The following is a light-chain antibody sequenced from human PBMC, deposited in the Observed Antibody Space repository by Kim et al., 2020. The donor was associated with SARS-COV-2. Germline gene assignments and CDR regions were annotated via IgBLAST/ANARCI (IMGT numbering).Light chain of an antibody. J-gene: IGLJ2*01. CDR2: DNN. CDR1: GSNIGNNY. Sequence: GQKATISGSGSGSNIGNNYVSWYQQLPGTAPKLLIYDNNERPSGIPDRFSGSKSGTSATLGITGLQTGDEADYYCGAWDSSLDALVFGGGTQLTVL. CDR3: GAWDSSLDALV. V-gene: IGLV1-51*01.